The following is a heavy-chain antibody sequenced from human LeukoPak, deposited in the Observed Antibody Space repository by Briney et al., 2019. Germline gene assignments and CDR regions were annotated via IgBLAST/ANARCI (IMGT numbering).Heavy chain of an antibody. Sequence: GGSLRLSCAASGFTFSRNSMNWVRQAPGKGLEWVSSISTSSSYIYYADSVKGRFTVSRDNAKKSLYLQMNSLRAEDTAVYYCARDSATVTSTSSWFDPWGQGTLVTVSS. CDR3: ARDSATVTSTSSWFDP. J-gene: IGHJ5*02. V-gene: IGHV3-21*01. CDR1: GFTFSRNS. D-gene: IGHD4-17*01. CDR2: ISTSSSYI.